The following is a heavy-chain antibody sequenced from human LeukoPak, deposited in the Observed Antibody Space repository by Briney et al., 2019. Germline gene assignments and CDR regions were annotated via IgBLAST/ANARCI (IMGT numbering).Heavy chain of an antibody. D-gene: IGHD3-22*01. Sequence: ASVKVSCKASGYTFNSSYMHWVRQAPGQGLEWMGIINPSDDSTRYAQKFQGRVTMTKDTSTNAVYMHLSSLSSDDTAVYYCARAYYESSAYRHAVYFDYWGQGTLVTVSS. V-gene: IGHV1-46*02. CDR3: ARAYYESSAYRHAVYFDY. CDR2: INPSDDST. J-gene: IGHJ4*02. CDR1: GYTFNSSY.